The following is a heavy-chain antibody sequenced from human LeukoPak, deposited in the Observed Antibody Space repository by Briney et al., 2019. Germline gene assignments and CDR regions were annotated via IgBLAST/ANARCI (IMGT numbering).Heavy chain of an antibody. Sequence: GGSLRLSCAASGFTFSNAWMSWVRQAPGKGLEWVSAISGSGGSTYYADSVKGRFTISRDNSKNTLYLQMNSLRAEDTAVYYCAKGKVSGSYYPFDYWGQGTLVTVSS. CDR3: AKGKVSGSYYPFDY. CDR1: GFTFSNAW. CDR2: ISGSGGST. V-gene: IGHV3-23*01. J-gene: IGHJ4*02. D-gene: IGHD1-26*01.